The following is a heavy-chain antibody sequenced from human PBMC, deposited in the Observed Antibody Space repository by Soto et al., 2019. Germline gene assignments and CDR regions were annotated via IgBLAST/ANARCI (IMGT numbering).Heavy chain of an antibody. CDR1: GYTFTSYY. CDR2: INPSGGST. D-gene: IGHD3-3*01. Sequence: QVQLVQSGAEVKKPGASVKVSCKASGYTFTSYYMHWVRQAPGQGLEWMGIINPSGGSTSYAQKFQGRVTMTRDTSTSTVYMELSSLRSEDTAVYYCARSRADIFGVVIRVNAPGGMDVWGQGTTVTVSS. J-gene: IGHJ6*02. CDR3: ARSRADIFGVVIRVNAPGGMDV. V-gene: IGHV1-46*01.